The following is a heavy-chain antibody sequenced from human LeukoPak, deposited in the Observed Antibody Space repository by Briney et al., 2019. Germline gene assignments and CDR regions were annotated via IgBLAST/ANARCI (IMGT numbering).Heavy chain of an antibody. CDR3: ARGGYYYDSSGSIDY. D-gene: IGHD3-22*01. CDR2: INHSGST. V-gene: IGHV4-34*01. J-gene: IGHJ4*02. Sequence: SETLSLTCAVYGGSFSGYYWSWIRQPPGKGLGWIGEINHSGSTNYNPSLKSRVTISVDTSKNQFSLKLSSVTAADTAVYYCARGGYYYDSSGSIDYWGQGTLVTVSS. CDR1: GGSFSGYY.